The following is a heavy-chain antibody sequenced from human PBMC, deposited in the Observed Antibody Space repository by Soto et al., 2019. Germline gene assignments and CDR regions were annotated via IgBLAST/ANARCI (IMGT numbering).Heavy chain of an antibody. CDR2: IWSDGSNK. Sequence: GGSLRLSCAASGFTFSNYGMHWVRQAPGKGLEWVAVIWSDGSNKYYADSVKGRFTISRDNSKNTVYLQMNSLRAEDTAVYYCARDRFLGLTAGDCFDSWGQGTRVTVSS. V-gene: IGHV3-33*01. D-gene: IGHD2-21*02. J-gene: IGHJ5*01. CDR3: ARDRFLGLTAGDCFDS. CDR1: GFTFSNYG.